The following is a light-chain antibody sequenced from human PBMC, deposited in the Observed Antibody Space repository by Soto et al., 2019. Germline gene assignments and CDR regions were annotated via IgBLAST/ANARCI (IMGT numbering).Light chain of an antibody. Sequence: QSSLTQPTSVSGSPGQSITISCTGNHNDIGTYDYVSWYQQHPGRAPRLLIHGVTTRPSGISGRFSASKSGLTASLTISGLQPEDDADYYCSSFTSNRIYVFGPGTRSPS. CDR1: HNDIGTYDY. CDR2: GVT. CDR3: SSFTSNRIYV. V-gene: IGLV2-14*03. J-gene: IGLJ1*01.